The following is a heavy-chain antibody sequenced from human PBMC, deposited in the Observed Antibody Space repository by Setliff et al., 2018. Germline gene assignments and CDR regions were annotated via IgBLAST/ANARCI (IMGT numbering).Heavy chain of an antibody. CDR3: ARRVNYYDSSGYYYSWFYFDY. CDR1: GDSISSYY. Sequence: SETLSLTCTVSGDSISSYYWSWIRQPPWKRLEWIGYINYSGSTNYNPSLKSRVTISVDSSKNQVSLKLSSVTAADTAMYYCARRVNYYDSSGYYYSWFYFDYWGQGTLVTVSS. CDR2: INYSGST. D-gene: IGHD3-22*01. V-gene: IGHV4-59*01. J-gene: IGHJ4*02.